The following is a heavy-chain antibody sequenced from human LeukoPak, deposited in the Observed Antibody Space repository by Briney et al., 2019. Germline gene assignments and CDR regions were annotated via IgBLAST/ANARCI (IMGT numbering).Heavy chain of an antibody. J-gene: IGHJ4*02. CDR1: GGSISSYY. Sequence: PSETLSLTCTVSGGSISSYYWSWIRQPPGKGLEWIGYIYYSGSTNYNPSLKSRVTISVDTSKNQFSLKLSSVTAADTAVYYCARGKYSSSCYYFDYWGQGTLVTVSS. CDR2: IYYSGST. V-gene: IGHV4-59*01. CDR3: ARGKYSSSCYYFDY. D-gene: IGHD6-13*01.